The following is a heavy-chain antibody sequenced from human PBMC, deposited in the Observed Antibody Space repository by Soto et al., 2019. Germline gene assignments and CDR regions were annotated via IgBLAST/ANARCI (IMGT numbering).Heavy chain of an antibody. CDR3: ARGGAAAGLFDY. Sequence: QVQLQESGPGLVKPSQTLSLTCTVSGGSISSGGYYWSWIRQHPGKGLEWIGYIYYSGSTYYNPSLKSRVTISVDTSKXXXXXXLSSVTAADTAVYYCARGGAAAGLFDYWGQGTLVTVSS. J-gene: IGHJ4*02. D-gene: IGHD6-13*01. CDR2: IYYSGST. CDR1: GGSISSGGYY. V-gene: IGHV4-31*03.